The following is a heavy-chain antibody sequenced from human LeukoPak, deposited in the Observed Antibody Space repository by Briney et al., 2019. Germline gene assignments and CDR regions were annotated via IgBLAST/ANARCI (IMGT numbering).Heavy chain of an antibody. D-gene: IGHD5-12*01. CDR2: INPNSGGT. CDR3: ARDLGGGYDGFDY. V-gene: IGHV1-2*02. CDR1: GYTFTGYY. Sequence: ASVKVSCKASGYTFTGYYMHWLRQAPGQGREWMGWINPNSGGTHYAQKFQGRVTMTRDTSISTAYMELSRLTSDDTAVYYCARDLGGGYDGFDYWGQGTLVTVSS. J-gene: IGHJ4*02.